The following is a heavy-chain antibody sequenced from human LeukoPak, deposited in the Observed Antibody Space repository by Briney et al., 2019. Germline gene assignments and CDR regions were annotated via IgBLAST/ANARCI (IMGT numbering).Heavy chain of an antibody. CDR2: INPNSGGT. D-gene: IGHD6-6*01. J-gene: IGHJ4*02. CDR3: ARLSIAAAGLDY. Sequence: ASVKVSCKASGYTFTGYYMHWVRQAPGQGLEWMGWINPNSGGTNYAQKVQGRVTMTRDTSISTAYMELSRLRSDDTAVYYCARLSIAAAGLDYWGQGTLVTVSS. CDR1: GYTFTGYY. V-gene: IGHV1-2*02.